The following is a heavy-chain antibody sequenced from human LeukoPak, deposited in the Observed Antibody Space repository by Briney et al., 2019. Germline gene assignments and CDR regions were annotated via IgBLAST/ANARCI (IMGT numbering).Heavy chain of an antibody. Sequence: GGSLRLSCAASGFTFSSYAMSWVRQAPGKGLEWVSAISGSGGSTYYADSVKGRFTISRDNSKNTLYLQMNSPRAEDTAVYYCAKERGVDIVATGPFDYWGQGTLVTVSS. V-gene: IGHV3-23*01. J-gene: IGHJ4*02. CDR2: ISGSGGST. D-gene: IGHD5-12*01. CDR3: AKERGVDIVATGPFDY. CDR1: GFTFSSYA.